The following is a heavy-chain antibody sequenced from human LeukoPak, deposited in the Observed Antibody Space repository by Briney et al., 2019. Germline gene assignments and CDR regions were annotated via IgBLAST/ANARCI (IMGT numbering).Heavy chain of an antibody. D-gene: IGHD1-14*01. CDR3: ARDRGTSHGYFDY. J-gene: IGHJ4*02. CDR1: GFTFSIYA. V-gene: IGHV3-30-3*01. CDR2: ISYDGSNK. Sequence: GRSLRLSCAASGFTFSIYAMHWVRQAPGKGLEWVAVISYDGSNKYYADSVKGRFTISRDNSKNTLYLQMNSLRAEDTAVYYCARDRGTSHGYFDYWGQGTLVTVSS.